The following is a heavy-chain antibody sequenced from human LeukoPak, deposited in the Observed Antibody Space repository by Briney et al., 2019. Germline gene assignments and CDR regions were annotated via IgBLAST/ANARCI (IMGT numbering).Heavy chain of an antibody. D-gene: IGHD4-17*01. V-gene: IGHV5-51*01. J-gene: IGHJ6*02. CDR2: IYPGDSDT. CDR3: ARRATVTTVYYYNGMDV. Sequence: GESLKISRKGSGYSFTSYWIGWVRQMPGKGLEWMGIIYPGDSDTRYSPSFQGQVTISADKSISTAYLQWSSLKASDTAMYYCARRATVTTVYYYNGMDVWGQGTTVIVSS. CDR1: GYSFTSYW.